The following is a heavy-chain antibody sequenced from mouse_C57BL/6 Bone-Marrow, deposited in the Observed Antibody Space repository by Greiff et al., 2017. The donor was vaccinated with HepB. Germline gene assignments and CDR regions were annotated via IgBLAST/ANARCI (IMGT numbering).Heavy chain of an antibody. CDR1: GYTFTSYW. J-gene: IGHJ1*03. CDR2: IYPGNSDT. CDR3: TNYYGSSYDWYFDV. D-gene: IGHD1-1*01. Sequence: EVQRVESVTVLARPGASVKMSCKTSGYTFTSYWMHWVKQRPGQGLEWIGAIYPGNSDTSYNQKFKGKAKLTAVTSASTAYMELSSLTNEDSAVYYCTNYYGSSYDWYFDVWGTGTTVTVSS. V-gene: IGHV1-5*01.